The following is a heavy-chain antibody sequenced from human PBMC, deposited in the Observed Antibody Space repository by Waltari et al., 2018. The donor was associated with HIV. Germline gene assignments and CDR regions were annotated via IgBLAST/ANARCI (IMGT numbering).Heavy chain of an antibody. CDR2: MYSDGST. CDR3: ARSAEKQQFSIIHYYYYYPMDV. J-gene: IGHJ6*02. Sequence: VELGGGKVRPGGSLRLSCEAFGFAVSDIYRIWQAPTQGRGLEWISIMYSDGSTNYADSVRGRFTISRDTSNNTLFLEMKRLRAEDTAVYYCARSAEKQQFSIIHYYYYYPMDVWGQGTTVTVSS. V-gene: IGHV3-66*01. D-gene: IGHD6-13*01. CDR1: GFAVSDIY.